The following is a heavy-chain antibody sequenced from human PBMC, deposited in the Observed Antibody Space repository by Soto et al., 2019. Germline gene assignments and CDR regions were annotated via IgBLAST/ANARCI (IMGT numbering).Heavy chain of an antibody. V-gene: IGHV1-18*01. CDR2: ISAYNGNT. Sequence: ASVKVSCKASGYTFTSYGISWVRQAPGQGLEWMGWISAYNGNTNYAQKLQGRVTMTTDTSTSTAYMELGSLRSDDTAVYYCARDLRATRDPYYDYIWGSYRNTHFDYWGQGTLVTVSS. J-gene: IGHJ4*02. CDR3: ARDLRATRDPYYDYIWGSYRNTHFDY. D-gene: IGHD3-16*02. CDR1: GYTFTSYG.